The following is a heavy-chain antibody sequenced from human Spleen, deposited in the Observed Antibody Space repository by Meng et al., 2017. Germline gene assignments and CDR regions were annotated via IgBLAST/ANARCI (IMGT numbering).Heavy chain of an antibody. CDR2: TYYRSKWYN. J-gene: IGHJ6*02. Sequence: LRLSCAISGDSVSSNSAAWNCISQSPSRGLEWLGRTYYRSKWYNDYAVSVKTRITINPDTSKNQCYLQLNSVTPEDTAVSYCARAANGGGRPRYYYYYGMVVWGQGTTVTVSS. D-gene: IGHD2-15*01. V-gene: IGHV6-1*01. CDR1: GDSVSSNSAA. CDR3: ARAANGGGRPRYYYYYGMVV.